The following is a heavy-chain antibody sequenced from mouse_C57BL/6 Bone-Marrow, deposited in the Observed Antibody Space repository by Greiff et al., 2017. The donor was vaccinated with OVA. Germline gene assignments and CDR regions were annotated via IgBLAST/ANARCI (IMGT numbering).Heavy chain of an antibody. J-gene: IGHJ3*01. Sequence: VQLQQSGPELVKPGASVKISCKASGYAFSSSWMNWVKQRPGKGLEWIGRIYPGDGDTNYNGKFKGKATLTADKSSSTAYMQLSSLTSEDSAVYFCAREDYSNYDWFAYWGQGTLVTVSA. V-gene: IGHV1-82*01. CDR3: AREDYSNYDWFAY. D-gene: IGHD2-5*01. CDR1: GYAFSSSW. CDR2: IYPGDGDT.